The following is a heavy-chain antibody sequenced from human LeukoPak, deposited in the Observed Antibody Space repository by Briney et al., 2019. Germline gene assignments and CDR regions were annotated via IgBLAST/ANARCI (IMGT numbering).Heavy chain of an antibody. CDR1: GDSVTNYFF. V-gene: IGHV4-38-2*02. Sequence: PSETLSLTCTVSGDSVTNYFFWGWVRQPPGKELEWIGSFCLGRDTYYRPSLKSRVTISVDTSKNQFSLNLNSVTAADTAVYYCARWASISREPGGFFDHWGQGTLVTVSS. J-gene: IGHJ4*02. CDR3: ARWASISREPGGFFDH. D-gene: IGHD1-14*01. CDR2: FCLGRDT.